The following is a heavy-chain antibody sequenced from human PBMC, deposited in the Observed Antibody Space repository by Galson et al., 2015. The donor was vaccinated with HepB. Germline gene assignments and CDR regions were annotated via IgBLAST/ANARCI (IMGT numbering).Heavy chain of an antibody. Sequence: SLRLSCAASEFTFSDYWMSWVRQAPGKGPEWVAQVKYDGSAKYYVDSAKGRFTISRDNAKNSLYLQMNSLRAEDTAVYYCARDVAPRGIHYVGMDVWGQGTTVTVS. CDR2: VKYDGSAK. CDR3: ARDVAPRGIHYVGMDV. V-gene: IGHV3-7*01. CDR1: EFTFSDYW. J-gene: IGHJ6*02. D-gene: IGHD1-14*01.